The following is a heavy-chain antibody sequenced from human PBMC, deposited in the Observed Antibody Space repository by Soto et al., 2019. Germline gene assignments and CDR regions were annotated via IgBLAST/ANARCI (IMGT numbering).Heavy chain of an antibody. CDR3: AKSDYSGGWGIHF. CDR1: GFMFDSFA. Sequence: EVQLVESGGGLVQPGGSLRLYCVASGFMFDSFAMNWVRQAPGKGLEWVAYINGGSGSIYYAESVKGRFTISRDNARNSLSLQMYGLSDEDTAVYYCAKSDYSGGWGIHFWGQGTLVTVAS. V-gene: IGHV3-48*02. D-gene: IGHD6-19*01. J-gene: IGHJ4*02. CDR2: INGGSGSI.